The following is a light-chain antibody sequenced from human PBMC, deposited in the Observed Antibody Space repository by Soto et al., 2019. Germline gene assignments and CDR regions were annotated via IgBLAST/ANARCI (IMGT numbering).Light chain of an antibody. CDR3: QVWDSDSDHLI. J-gene: IGLJ2*01. Sequence: SYELTQPPSVSVAPGQTARITCGGNNVESQSVHWYQQKPGQAPVLVVYDDRARPSGIPDRFSGFNSGNTATLIVSRVEVGDEADYSCQVWDSDSDHLIFGGGTKLTVL. V-gene: IGLV3-21*02. CDR2: DDR. CDR1: NVESQS.